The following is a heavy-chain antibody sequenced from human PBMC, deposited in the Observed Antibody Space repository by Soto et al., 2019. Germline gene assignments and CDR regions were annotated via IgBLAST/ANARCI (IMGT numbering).Heavy chain of an antibody. CDR1: GYTFTSYA. J-gene: IGHJ4*02. CDR3: AILPRIAVAGTVDY. D-gene: IGHD6-19*01. Sequence: ASVKVSCKXSGYTFTSYAITWVRQAPGQGLEWMGWISAYNGNTHYAQKLQARVTLTTDTSTSTAYMELRSLRSDDTAVYYCAILPRIAVAGTVDYWGQGTLVTVSS. CDR2: ISAYNGNT. V-gene: IGHV1-18*04.